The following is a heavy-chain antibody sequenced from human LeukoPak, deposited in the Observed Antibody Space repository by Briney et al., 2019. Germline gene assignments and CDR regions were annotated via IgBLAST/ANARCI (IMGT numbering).Heavy chain of an antibody. J-gene: IGHJ3*02. CDR1: GYRFTSYW. CDR3: ARGPNYYDSSDDAFDI. D-gene: IGHD3-22*01. V-gene: IGHV5-51*01. CDR2: IYPGDSDT. Sequence: GESLKISCKGSGYRFTSYWISWVRQMPGKGLEWMGIIYPGDSDTRYSPSFQGQVTISAEKSISTAYLQWSSLKASDTAMYYCARGPNYYDSSDDAFDIWGQGTMVTVSS.